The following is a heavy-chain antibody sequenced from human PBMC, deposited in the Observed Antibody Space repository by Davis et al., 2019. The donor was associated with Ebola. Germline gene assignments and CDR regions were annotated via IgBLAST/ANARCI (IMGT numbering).Heavy chain of an antibody. J-gene: IGHJ5*02. Sequence: SVKVSCKASGYTFTSYGISWVRQAPGQGLEWMGGIIPIFGTANYAQKFQGRVTITADKSTSTAYMELSSLRSEDTAVYYCAREMTGYSSSWLFDPWGQGTLVTVSS. CDR1: GYTFTSYG. V-gene: IGHV1-69*06. CDR3: AREMTGYSSSWLFDP. CDR2: IIPIFGTA. D-gene: IGHD6-13*01.